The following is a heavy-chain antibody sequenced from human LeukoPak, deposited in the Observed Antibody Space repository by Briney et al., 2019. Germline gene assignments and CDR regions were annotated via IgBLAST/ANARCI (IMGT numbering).Heavy chain of an antibody. D-gene: IGHD6-19*01. CDR3: ARDRDSSGWYEGFDY. CDR1: GFTFSSSA. CDR2: ISYDGSNK. Sequence: GRSLRLSCAASGFTFSSSAMHWVRQAPDKGLEWVAVISYDGSNKYYADSVKGRFTISRDISKNTLYLQMNSLRADDTAVYYCARDRDSSGWYEGFDYWGQGTLVTVSS. J-gene: IGHJ4*02. V-gene: IGHV3-30-3*01.